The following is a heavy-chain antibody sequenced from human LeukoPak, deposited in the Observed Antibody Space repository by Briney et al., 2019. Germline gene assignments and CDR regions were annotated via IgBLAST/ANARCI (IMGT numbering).Heavy chain of an antibody. J-gene: IGHJ4*02. CDR1: GNIFTSSY. V-gene: IGHV1-46*01. D-gene: IGHD5-18*01. CDR2: INPSDGTR. Sequence: ASVKVSCKASGNIFTSSYTHWVRQAPGQGLEWMGVINPSDGTRNYAQKFQGRVTMTRNTSISTAYMELSSLRSEDTAVYYCARGLGRTVMVTRGGVRFDYWGQGTLVTVSS. CDR3: ARGLGRTVMVTRGGVRFDY.